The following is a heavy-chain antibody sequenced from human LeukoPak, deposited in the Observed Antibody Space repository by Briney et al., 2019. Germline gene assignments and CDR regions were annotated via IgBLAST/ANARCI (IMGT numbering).Heavy chain of an antibody. Sequence: SETLSLTCSVSGGSISSSGYYWGWIRQPPGKGLEWIGSIYYSGSTYYNPSLKSRVTISVDTSKNLFSLNLTSVTAADTAVYYCARDQYYYDRSGYYAFDIWGQGTMVTVSS. CDR3: ARDQYYYDRSGYYAFDI. CDR2: IYYSGST. CDR1: GGSISSSGYY. D-gene: IGHD3-22*01. J-gene: IGHJ3*02. V-gene: IGHV4-39*07.